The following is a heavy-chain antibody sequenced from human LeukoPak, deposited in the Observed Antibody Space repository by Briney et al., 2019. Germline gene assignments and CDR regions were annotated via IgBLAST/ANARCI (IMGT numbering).Heavy chain of an antibody. CDR3: ATDAPFYGSGSYFSDFQH. V-gene: IGHV3-15*01. J-gene: IGHJ1*01. D-gene: IGHD3-10*01. Sequence: GGSLRLSCAASGFTFSYAWMSWVRQAPGKGLEWVGRIKSKTDGGTTDHGAPVKGRFTIPRDDSKKTLYPQMNSLKTEDTGVYYCATDAPFYGSGSYFSDFQHWGQGTLVTVSS. CDR2: IKSKTDGGTT. CDR1: GFTFSYAW.